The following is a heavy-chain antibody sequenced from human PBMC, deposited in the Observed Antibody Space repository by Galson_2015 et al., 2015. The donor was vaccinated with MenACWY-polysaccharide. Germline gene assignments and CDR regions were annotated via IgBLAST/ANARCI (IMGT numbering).Heavy chain of an antibody. J-gene: IGHJ3*01. CDR3: ARDLRTSGWYFAFDL. V-gene: IGHV3-48*01. D-gene: IGHD6-19*01. Sequence: SLRLSCAASEFSLSNYGMNWVRQAPGKGLEWLSYLSSSRGLINYADSVKDRFTISRDDAKNSLFLYMNSLRAEDTAVYYCARDLRTSGWYFAFDLWGQGTMVTVSS. CDR1: EFSLSNYG. CDR2: LSSSRGLI.